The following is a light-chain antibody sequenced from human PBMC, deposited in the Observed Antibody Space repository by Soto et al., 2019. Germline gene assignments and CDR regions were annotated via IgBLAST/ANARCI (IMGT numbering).Light chain of an antibody. Sequence: QSVLAQPASVSGTPGQSITISCTGTSGLVGRFSLVSWYQQHPGKAPKVMISEGHRRPSGVPDRFSGSTSVNAASLTISGLQADDEADYYCCLYIGATTYVFGTGTKVTVL. CDR1: SGLVGRFSL. CDR2: EGH. J-gene: IGLJ1*01. V-gene: IGLV2-23*01. CDR3: CLYIGATTYV.